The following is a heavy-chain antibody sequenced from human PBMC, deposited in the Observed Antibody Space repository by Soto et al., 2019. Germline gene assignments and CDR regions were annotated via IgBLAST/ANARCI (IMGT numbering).Heavy chain of an antibody. V-gene: IGHV1-69*06. J-gene: IGHJ4*02. D-gene: IGHD3-10*01. CDR3: ARAEWFGGPGQPSPPRFQVDS. CDR2: IIPIFGTA. CDR1: GGTFSSYA. Sequence: SVKVSCKASGGTFSSYAISWVRQAPGQGLEWMGGIIPIFGTANYAQKFQGRVTITADKSTSTAYMELSSLRSEDTAVYYCARAEWFGGPGQPSPPRFQVDSCGQGTLVTVYS.